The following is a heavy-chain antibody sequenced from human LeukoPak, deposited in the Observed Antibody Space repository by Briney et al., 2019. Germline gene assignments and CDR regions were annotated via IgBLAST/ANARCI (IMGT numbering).Heavy chain of an antibody. CDR2: ISSSSSTI. J-gene: IGHJ2*01. CDR1: GFTFSTYS. Sequence: PGGSLRLFCAASGFTFSTYSMNWVRQAPGKGLEWLSYISSSSSTIYYADSVKGRFTISRDNAKNSLYLQMNSLRAKDTAVYYCARSPRLRYWYFDLWGRGTLVTVSS. D-gene: IGHD4-17*01. V-gene: IGHV3-48*01. CDR3: ARSPRLRYWYFDL.